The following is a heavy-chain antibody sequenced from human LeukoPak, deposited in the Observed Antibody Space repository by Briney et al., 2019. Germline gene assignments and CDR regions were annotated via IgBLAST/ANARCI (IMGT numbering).Heavy chain of an antibody. CDR3: ARAFGWNYRLDYFDY. D-gene: IGHD1-7*01. Sequence: GGSLRLSCAASGFTFSSYAMHWVRQAPGKGLEWVAVISYDGSNKYYADSVKGRFTISRDNSKNTLYLQMNSLRAEDTAVYYCARAFGWNYRLDYFDYWGQGTLVTVSS. CDR1: GFTFSSYA. V-gene: IGHV3-30-3*01. CDR2: ISYDGSNK. J-gene: IGHJ4*02.